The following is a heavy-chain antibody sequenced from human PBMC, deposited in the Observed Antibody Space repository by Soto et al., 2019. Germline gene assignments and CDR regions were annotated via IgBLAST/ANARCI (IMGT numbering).Heavy chain of an antibody. Sequence: SETLSLTCAVYGGSFSGYYWSWIRQPPGKGLEWIGEINHSGSTNYNPSLKSRVTISVDTSKNQFSLKLSSVTAADTAVYYCARHYYDSSGYEPNWFDPWGQGTLVTVSS. V-gene: IGHV4-34*01. CDR2: INHSGST. CDR3: ARHYYDSSGYEPNWFDP. D-gene: IGHD3-22*01. J-gene: IGHJ5*02. CDR1: GGSFSGYY.